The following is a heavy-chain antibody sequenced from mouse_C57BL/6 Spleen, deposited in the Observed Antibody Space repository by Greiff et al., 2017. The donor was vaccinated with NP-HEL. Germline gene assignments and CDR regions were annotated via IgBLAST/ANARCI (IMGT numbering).Heavy chain of an antibody. D-gene: IGHD2-3*01. CDR1: GFSLTSYG. V-gene: IGHV2-2*01. CDR3: ARNRDGYYDYAMDY. Sequence: VQLQQSGPGLVQPSQSLSITCTVSGFSLTSYGVHWVRQSPGKGLEWLGVIWSGGSTDYNAAFISRLSISKDNSKSQVFVKMNSLQAEYAAIYYCARNRDGYYDYAMDYWGQGTSVTVSS. J-gene: IGHJ4*01. CDR2: IWSGGST.